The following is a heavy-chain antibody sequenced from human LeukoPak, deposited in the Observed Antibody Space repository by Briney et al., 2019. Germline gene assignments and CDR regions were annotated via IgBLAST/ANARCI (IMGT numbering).Heavy chain of an antibody. CDR2: IYYSGST. CDR3: ASYSSSSGGYFDY. V-gene: IGHV4-59*08. D-gene: IGHD6-6*01. Sequence: SETLSLTCTVSGGSISSYYWSWIRQPPGKGLEWIGYIYYSGSTNYNPSLKSRVTISVDTSKNQFSLKLSSVTAADTAVYYCASYSSSSGGYFDYWGQGTLVTVSS. CDR1: GGSISSYY. J-gene: IGHJ4*02.